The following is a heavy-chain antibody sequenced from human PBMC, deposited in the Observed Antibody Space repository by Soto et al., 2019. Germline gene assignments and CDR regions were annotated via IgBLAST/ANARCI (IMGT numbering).Heavy chain of an antibody. Sequence: ASVKVSCKASGYTFTGYYMHWVRQAPGQGLEWMGIINPSGGSTSYAQKFQGRVTMTRDTSTSTVYMELSSLRSEDTAVYYCARVRHPYSSSEYLQHWGQGTQVTVSS. CDR3: ARVRHPYSSSEYLQH. CDR1: GYTFTGYY. V-gene: IGHV1-46*03. D-gene: IGHD6-13*01. J-gene: IGHJ1*01. CDR2: INPSGGST.